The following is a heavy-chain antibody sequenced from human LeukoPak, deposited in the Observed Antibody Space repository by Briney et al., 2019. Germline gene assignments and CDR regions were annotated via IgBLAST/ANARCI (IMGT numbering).Heavy chain of an antibody. CDR3: ARGDLHYYYYYMDV. V-gene: IGHV1-18*04. Sequence: ASVRVSCKASGYTFTDYYMHWVRQAPGQGLEWMGWISAYNGNTNYAQKLQGRVTMTTDTSTSTAYMELRSLRSDDTAVYYCARGDLHYYYYYMDVWGRGTTVTVSS. CDR1: GYTFTDYY. J-gene: IGHJ6*03. CDR2: ISAYNGNT.